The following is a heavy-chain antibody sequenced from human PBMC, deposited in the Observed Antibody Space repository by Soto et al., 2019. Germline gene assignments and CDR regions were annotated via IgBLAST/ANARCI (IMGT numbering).Heavy chain of an antibody. CDR3: ARHFSEYYDFWSGPRGAYNWFDP. J-gene: IGHJ5*02. Sequence: SETLSLTCTVSGGSISTYYWSWIRQPPGKGLEWIGHIYYSGSINYNPSLKSRVTISVDTSKSQFSLKLSSVTAADTAVYYCARHFSEYYDFWSGPRGAYNWFDPWGLGTLVTVSS. D-gene: IGHD3-3*01. CDR1: GGSISTYY. V-gene: IGHV4-59*08. CDR2: IYYSGSI.